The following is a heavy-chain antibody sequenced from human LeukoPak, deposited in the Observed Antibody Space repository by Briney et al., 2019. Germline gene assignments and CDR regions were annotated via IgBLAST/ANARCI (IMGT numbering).Heavy chain of an antibody. CDR3: ARVRSYYDPAIDY. CDR2: IRYDGSNK. Sequence: GGSLRLSCAASGFTFSSYGMHWVRQAPGKGLEWVAFIRYDGSNKYYADSVKGRFTISRDNSKNTLYLQMNSLRAEDTAVYYCARVRSYYDPAIDYWGRGTLVTVSS. D-gene: IGHD1-26*01. V-gene: IGHV3-30*02. J-gene: IGHJ4*02. CDR1: GFTFSSYG.